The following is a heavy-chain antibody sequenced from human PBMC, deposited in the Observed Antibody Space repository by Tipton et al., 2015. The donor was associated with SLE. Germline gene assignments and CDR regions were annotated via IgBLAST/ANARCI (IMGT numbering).Heavy chain of an antibody. CDR1: GGSISSHY. Sequence: TLSLTCTVSGGSISSHYWSWIRQSPGKGLEWIAYIYHTGRNDSNPALKSRVTVSVDRSKNQFSLKLSSVTAADTAVYYCARVSGIYWSAFDMWGQGTSVTVSS. J-gene: IGHJ3*02. CDR2: IYHTGRN. D-gene: IGHD1-26*01. CDR3: ARVSGIYWSAFDM. V-gene: IGHV4-30-2*06.